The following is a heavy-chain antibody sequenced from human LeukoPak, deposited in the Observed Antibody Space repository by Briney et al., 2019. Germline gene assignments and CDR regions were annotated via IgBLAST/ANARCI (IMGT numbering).Heavy chain of an antibody. D-gene: IGHD2-2*02. CDR1: GGSLSGYY. CDR2: INHSGST. Sequence: SETLSLTCAVYGGSLSGYYWSWIRQPPGKGLGWIGEINHSGSTNYNPSLKSRVTISVDTSKNQFSLKLSSVTAADTAVYYCARGALYLPLLYGMDVWGQGTTVTVSS. V-gene: IGHV4-34*01. J-gene: IGHJ6*02. CDR3: ARGALYLPLLYGMDV.